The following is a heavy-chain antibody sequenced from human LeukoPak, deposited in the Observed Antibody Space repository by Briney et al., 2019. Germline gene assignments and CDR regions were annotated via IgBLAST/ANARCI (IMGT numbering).Heavy chain of an antibody. J-gene: IGHJ4*02. D-gene: IGHD3-22*01. V-gene: IGHV4-39*01. CDR2: IYYSGST. Sequence: TSETLSLTCTVSGGSISSNNYYWGWIRLPPGKGLEWIGSIYYSGSTYNNPSLKSRVTISVDTTKNQFSLKLTSVTAADTAVYYCASSPSGYWWNFDCWGQGTLVTVSS. CDR3: ASSPSGYWWNFDC. CDR1: GGSISSNNYY.